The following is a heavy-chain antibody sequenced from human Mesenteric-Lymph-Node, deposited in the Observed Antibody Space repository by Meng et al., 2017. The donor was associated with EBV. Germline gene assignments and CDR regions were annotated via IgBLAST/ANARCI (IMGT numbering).Heavy chain of an antibody. V-gene: IGHV4-30-2*06. D-gene: IGHD4-17*01. J-gene: IGHJ4*02. Sequence: QLLLQDAGSGLVKRSQPLSLTCTVSGGSVNSGGYSWSWIRQSPEKGLEWIWYVHHSGLTYYNPSLETRVIISLERSKNQFSLKLTSVTAADTAVYYCAGGDYVNQFNYWGQGTLVTVSS. CDR2: VHHSGLT. CDR3: AGGDYVNQFNY. CDR1: GGSVNSGGYS.